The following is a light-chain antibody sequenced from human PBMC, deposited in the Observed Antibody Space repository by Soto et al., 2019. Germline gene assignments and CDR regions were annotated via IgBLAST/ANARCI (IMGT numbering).Light chain of an antibody. J-gene: IGLJ1*01. CDR1: SSNIAAGYD. V-gene: IGLV1-40*01. Sequence: QSVLTQPPSVSGAPGQRVTISFTGSSSNIAAGYDVHWYQQLPGTAPKLLIYGNSNRPSGFPDRFSGSKSGTSASLAITGLQAEDEADYYCQSYASSLSGYVFGTGTKLTVL. CDR2: GNS. CDR3: QSYASSLSGYV.